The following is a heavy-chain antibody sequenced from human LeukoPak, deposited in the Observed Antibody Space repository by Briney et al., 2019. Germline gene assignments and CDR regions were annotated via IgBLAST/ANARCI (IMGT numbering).Heavy chain of an antibody. CDR1: GYTFTSYD. CDR3: AREMTTVPNWFDP. D-gene: IGHD4-11*01. CDR2: VNPNSGNT. J-gene: IGHJ5*02. Sequence: ASVKVSCKASGYTFTSYDINWVRQATGQGLEWMGWVNPNSGNTGYAQKFQGRVTMTRNTSISTAYMELSSLRSEDTAVYYCAREMTTVPNWFDPWGQGTLVTVSS. V-gene: IGHV1-8*01.